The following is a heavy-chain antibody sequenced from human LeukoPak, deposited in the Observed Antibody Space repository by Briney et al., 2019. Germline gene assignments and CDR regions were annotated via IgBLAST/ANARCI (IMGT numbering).Heavy chain of an antibody. J-gene: IGHJ4*02. CDR1: GGSISSSSYY. CDR3: ARQKAVAATGGIDY. D-gene: IGHD6-19*01. Sequence: SETLSLTCPVAGGSISSSSYYWGWIRQPPGKGLEWTGIIYYSGSTYYNPSPKSRVTISGDTSKNQLSLKLSSVTAADTAVYYCARQKAVAATGGIDYGGQGTLVTVSS. V-gene: IGHV4-39*01. CDR2: IYYSGST.